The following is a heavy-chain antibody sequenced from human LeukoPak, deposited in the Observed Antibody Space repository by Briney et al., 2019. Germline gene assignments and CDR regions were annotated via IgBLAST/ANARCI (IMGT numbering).Heavy chain of an antibody. V-gene: IGHV4-34*01. J-gene: IGHJ3*02. CDR1: GGSFRGYY. Sequence: LETLSLTRAVYGGSFRGYYWSWICQPPGKGLEWIGEINHSGSTNYNPSLKSRVTISVDTSKNQFSLKLSSVTAADTAVYYCARDRNYYDSSGYYDAFDIWGQGTMVTVSS. CDR2: INHSGST. D-gene: IGHD3-22*01. CDR3: ARDRNYYDSSGYYDAFDI.